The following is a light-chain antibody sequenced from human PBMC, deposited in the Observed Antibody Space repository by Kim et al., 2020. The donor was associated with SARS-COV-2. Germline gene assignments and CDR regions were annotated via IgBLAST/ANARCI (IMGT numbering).Light chain of an antibody. V-gene: IGKV3D-20*01. J-gene: IGKJ4*01. CDR2: DAS. CDR3: QGYGSSPLS. CDR1: QSVSSNN. Sequence: EIVLTQSPATLSLSPGERATLSCGASQSVSSNNLAWYQQKPGLAPRLLIYDASSRATDIPDRFSGSGSGTHFTLTISRLEPEDFAVYYCQGYGSSPLSFGGGAKVDIK.